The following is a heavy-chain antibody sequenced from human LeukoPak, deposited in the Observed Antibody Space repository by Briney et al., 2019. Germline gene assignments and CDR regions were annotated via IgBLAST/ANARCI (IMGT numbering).Heavy chain of an antibody. CDR3: AKDGSLWFGESYYYYYMDV. D-gene: IGHD3-10*01. V-gene: IGHV3-30*02. J-gene: IGHJ6*03. CDR1: GFTFSSSD. Sequence: GGSLRLSCVASGFTFSSSDMYWVRQAPGKGLEWVAFIRYDGSSKYYADSVKGRFTISRDNSKNTLYLQMNSLRAEDTAVYYCAKDGSLWFGESYYYYYMDVWGKGTTVTISS. CDR2: IRYDGSSK.